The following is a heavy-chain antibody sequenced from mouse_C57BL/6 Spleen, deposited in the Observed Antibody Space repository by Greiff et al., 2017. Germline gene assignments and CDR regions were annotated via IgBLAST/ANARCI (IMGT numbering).Heavy chain of an antibody. CDR3: ARSRGRILLYSMDY. V-gene: IGHV1-82*01. Sequence: QVQLQQSGPELVKPGASVKISCKASGYAFSSSWMNWVKQRPGKGLEWIGRIYPGDGDTNYNGKFKGKATLTADKSSSTAYMQLSSLTSEDSAVYFCARSRGRILLYSMDYWGQGTSVTVSS. CDR2: IYPGDGDT. CDR1: GYAFSSSW. D-gene: IGHD3-3*01. J-gene: IGHJ4*01.